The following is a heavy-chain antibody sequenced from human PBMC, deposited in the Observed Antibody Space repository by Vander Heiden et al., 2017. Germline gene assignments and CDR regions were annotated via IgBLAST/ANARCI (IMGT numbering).Heavy chain of an antibody. Sequence: EVQLVESGGGLVQPGRSLRLSCAASGFTFDDYAMHWVRQAPGKGREWVSGLSWNSGNIVYADSVKGRFTISRDNAKNSLYLQMNSLRAEDTALYYCAKDLAPYYYTSGSYSYFYYGMDVWGQGTTVTVSS. CDR3: AKDLAPYYYTSGSYSYFYYGMDV. D-gene: IGHD3-10*01. J-gene: IGHJ6*02. CDR2: LSWNSGNI. V-gene: IGHV3-9*01. CDR1: GFTFDDYA.